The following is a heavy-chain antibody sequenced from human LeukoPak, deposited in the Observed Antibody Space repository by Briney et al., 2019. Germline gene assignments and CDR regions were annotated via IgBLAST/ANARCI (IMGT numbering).Heavy chain of an antibody. Sequence: SETLSLTCAVYGGSFSGYYWSRIRQVPGKGLEWIGEISHSGSTNYNPSLKSRVTISLDKSKNQFSLKLSSVTAADTAVYYCARGGGVLLLLVWGKGTTVTVSS. CDR2: ISHSGST. V-gene: IGHV4-34*01. CDR3: ARGGGVLLLLV. D-gene: IGHD1-26*01. CDR1: GGSFSGYY. J-gene: IGHJ6*04.